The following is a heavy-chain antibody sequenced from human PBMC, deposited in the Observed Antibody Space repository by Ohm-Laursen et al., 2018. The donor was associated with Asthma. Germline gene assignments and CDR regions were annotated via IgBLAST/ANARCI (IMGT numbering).Heavy chain of an antibody. CDR3: TRGGHYGSYFDY. CDR1: GFTFSNHW. CDR2: INQDGSIW. V-gene: IGHV3-7*04. Sequence: SLRLSCAASGFTFSNHWMTWVRQAPGRGLEWVANINQDGSIWGYVDSVKGRFAISRDNARNSVYLQMNSLRAEDTAVYYCTRGGHYGSYFDYWGQGTLVTVSS. J-gene: IGHJ4*02. D-gene: IGHD4-17*01.